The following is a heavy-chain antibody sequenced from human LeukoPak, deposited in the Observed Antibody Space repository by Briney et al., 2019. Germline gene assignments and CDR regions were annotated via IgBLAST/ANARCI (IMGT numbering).Heavy chain of an antibody. CDR2: IYTSGST. J-gene: IGHJ6*03. CDR1: GGSISSYY. Sequence: SETLSLTCTVSGGSISSYYWSWIRQPAGKGLEWIGRIYTSGSTNYNPSLKSRVTMSVDTSKNQFSLKLSPVTAADTAVYYCARVSSGSPAYYYYMDVWGKGTTVTVSS. V-gene: IGHV4-4*07. D-gene: IGHD3-22*01. CDR3: ARVSSGSPAYYYYMDV.